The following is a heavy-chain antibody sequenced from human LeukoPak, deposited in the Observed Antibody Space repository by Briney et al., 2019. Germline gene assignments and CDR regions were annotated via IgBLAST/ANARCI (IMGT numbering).Heavy chain of an antibody. J-gene: IGHJ6*03. V-gene: IGHV4-59*13. CDR2: IYYSGST. CDR3: ARTTEGGYTYDYFYYYYMDV. D-gene: IGHD5-18*01. Sequence: SETLSLTCTVSGGSIRSCYWSWIRQPPGKGLEWLGYIYYSGSTNYNPSLKSRVPMSVDTSKNQFSLKLSSVTAADTAVYYCARTTEGGYTYDYFYYYYMDVWGKGTTVTISS. CDR1: GGSIRSCY.